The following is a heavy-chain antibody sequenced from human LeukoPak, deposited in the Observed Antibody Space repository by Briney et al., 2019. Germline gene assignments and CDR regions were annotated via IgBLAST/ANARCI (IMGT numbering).Heavy chain of an antibody. CDR3: ARGRAGGEYTPLDC. D-gene: IGHD2-21*01. J-gene: IGHJ4*02. CDR2: INHSGST. CDR1: GGSFSGYY. Sequence: PSETLSLTCAVYGGSFSGYYWSWIRQPPGKGLEWIGEINHSGSTNYNPSLKSRVTISVDTSKNQFSLKLSSVTAADTAVYYCARGRAGGEYTPLDCWGQGTLVTVSS. V-gene: IGHV4-34*01.